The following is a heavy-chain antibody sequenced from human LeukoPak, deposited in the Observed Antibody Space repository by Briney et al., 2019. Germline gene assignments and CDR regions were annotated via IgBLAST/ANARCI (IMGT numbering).Heavy chain of an antibody. CDR1: GFTFSSYA. CDR3: AKWPEGATPKFHH. V-gene: IGHV3-23*01. J-gene: IGHJ4*02. D-gene: IGHD1-26*01. CDR2: ISASGHAT. Sequence: GGSLRLSCAASGFTFSSYAMSWVRQAPGKGLEAPGQGLEWVTTISASGHATYYLDSVRGRFTISRDNYKSTLHLQMDCLRAEDSALYYCAKWPEGATPKFHHWGQGTLVTVSS.